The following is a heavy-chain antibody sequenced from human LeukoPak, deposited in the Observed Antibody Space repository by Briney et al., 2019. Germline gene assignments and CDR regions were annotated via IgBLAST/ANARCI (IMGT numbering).Heavy chain of an antibody. Sequence: QAGGSLRLSCAASGFTFSSYAMSWVRQAPGKGLEWVSAISGSGGSTYYADSVKGRFTISGDNSKNTLYLQMNSLRAEDTAVYYCAKDHYYDSSNWFDPWGQGTLVTVSS. CDR1: GFTFSSYA. CDR2: ISGSGGST. CDR3: AKDHYYDSSNWFDP. D-gene: IGHD3-22*01. J-gene: IGHJ5*02. V-gene: IGHV3-23*01.